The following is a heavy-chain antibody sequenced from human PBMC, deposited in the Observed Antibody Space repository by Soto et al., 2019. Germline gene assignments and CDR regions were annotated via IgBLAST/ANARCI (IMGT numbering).Heavy chain of an antibody. J-gene: IGHJ3*02. V-gene: IGHV3-74*01. D-gene: IGHD2-2*01. CDR3: ARVEDIVVVPAAFNDAFDI. Sequence: GGSLRLSCAASGFTFSSYWMHWVRQAPGKGLVWVSRINSDGSSTSYADSVKGRFTISRDNAKNTLYLQMNSLRAEDTAVYYCARVEDIVVVPAAFNDAFDIWGQGTMVTVSS. CDR2: INSDGSST. CDR1: GFTFSSYW.